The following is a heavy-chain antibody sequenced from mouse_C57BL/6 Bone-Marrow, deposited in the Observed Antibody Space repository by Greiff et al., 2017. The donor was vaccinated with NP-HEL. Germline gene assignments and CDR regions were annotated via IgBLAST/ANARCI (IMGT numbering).Heavy chain of an antibody. Sequence: QVQLKQPGAELVRPGSSVKLSCKASGYTFTSYWMHWVKQRPIQGLEWIGNIDPSDSETHYNQKFKDKATLTVDKSSSTAYMQLSSLTSEDSAVYYCARSKSNSFAYWGQGTLVTVSA. V-gene: IGHV1-52*01. CDR2: IDPSDSET. J-gene: IGHJ3*01. D-gene: IGHD2-5*01. CDR3: ARSKSNSFAY. CDR1: GYTFTSYW.